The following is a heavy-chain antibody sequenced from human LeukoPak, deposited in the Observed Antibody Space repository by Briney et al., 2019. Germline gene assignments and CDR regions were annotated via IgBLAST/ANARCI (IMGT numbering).Heavy chain of an antibody. V-gene: IGHV3-21*01. J-gene: IGHJ4*02. CDR2: FGTRSTSV. CDR1: GFTFSGYS. D-gene: IGHD3-22*01. Sequence: GGSLRLSCTASGFTFSGYSMNWIRQAPGKGLEWVSSFGTRSTSVYHAGSVKDRFAISRDNAKNSLYLQMNSLRAEDTALYYCAREVSEGFDFWGQGTLVTVSS. CDR3: AREVSEGFDF.